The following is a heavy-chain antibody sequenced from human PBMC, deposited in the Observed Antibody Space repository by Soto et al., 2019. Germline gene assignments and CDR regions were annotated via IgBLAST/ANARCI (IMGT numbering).Heavy chain of an antibody. Sequence: SETLSLTCTVSGGSISSSSYYWGWIRQPPGKGLEWIGSIYYSGSTYYNPSLKSRVTISVDTSKNQFSLKLSSVTAADTAVYYCARITMVRGVMSGTYYMDVWGKGTTVTVSS. CDR3: ARITMVRGVMSGTYYMDV. D-gene: IGHD3-10*01. CDR2: IYYSGST. V-gene: IGHV4-39*01. CDR1: GGSISSSSYY. J-gene: IGHJ6*03.